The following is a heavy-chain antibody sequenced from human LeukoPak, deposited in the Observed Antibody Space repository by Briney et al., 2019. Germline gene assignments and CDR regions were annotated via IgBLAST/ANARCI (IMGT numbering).Heavy chain of an antibody. CDR1: AFTFSSFG. D-gene: IGHD1-14*01. CDR2: IGPTGTDR. V-gene: IGHV3-21*01. Sequence: GGSLRLSCAASAFTFSSFGFNWVRQAPGKGLEWVSSIGPTGTDRYYADSVRGRFTISRDNAKNSMYQQMDSLRDEDTAVYYCATETIGRHYDYWGQGTLLTVSS. J-gene: IGHJ4*02. CDR3: ATETIGRHYDY.